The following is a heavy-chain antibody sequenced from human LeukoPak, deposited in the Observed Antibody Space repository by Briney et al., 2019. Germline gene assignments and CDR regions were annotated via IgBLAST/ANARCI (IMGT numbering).Heavy chain of an antibody. V-gene: IGHV3-30*02. CDR3: ARAESTWYSGLDY. J-gene: IGHJ4*02. Sequence: GGSLRLSCAASGFTFSSYGMHWVRQAPGKGLEWVAIIRYDGSNKYYADSVKGRFTISRDNSKNSLYLQMNRLRADVTAGEYGARAESTWYSGLDYWGQGTMVTVSS. D-gene: IGHD6-13*01. CDR2: IRYDGSNK. CDR1: GFTFSSYG.